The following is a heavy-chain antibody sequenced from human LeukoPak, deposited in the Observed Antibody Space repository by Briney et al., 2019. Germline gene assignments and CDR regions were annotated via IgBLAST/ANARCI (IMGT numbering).Heavy chain of an antibody. CDR1: GGSISGGY. CDR2: VYTSGST. D-gene: IGHD4-11*01. V-gene: IGHV4-4*09. Sequence: PSETLSLTCTVSGGSISGGYWSWIRQPPGRGLEWIGYVYTSGSTNYNPSLKSRVTISVDTSKSQLALKLSSVTAADTAVYYCAKSYFDYSTYYSYYFNLCGQGALVTVSS. CDR3: AKSYFDYSTYYSYYFNL. J-gene: IGHJ4*02.